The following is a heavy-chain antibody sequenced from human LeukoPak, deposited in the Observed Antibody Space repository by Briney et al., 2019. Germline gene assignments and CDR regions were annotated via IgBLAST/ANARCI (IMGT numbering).Heavy chain of an antibody. Sequence: SETLSLTCAVYGGSFSGYYWSWIRQPPGKGLEWIGEINHSGSTNYNPSLKSRVTISVDTSKNQFSLKLSSVTAADTAVYYCARQPAATPLNFDYWGQGTLVTVSS. D-gene: IGHD2-2*01. V-gene: IGHV4-34*01. CDR1: GGSFSGYY. J-gene: IGHJ4*02. CDR3: ARQPAATPLNFDY. CDR2: INHSGST.